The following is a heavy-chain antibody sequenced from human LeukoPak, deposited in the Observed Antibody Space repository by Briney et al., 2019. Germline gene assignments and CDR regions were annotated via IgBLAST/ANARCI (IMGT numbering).Heavy chain of an antibody. CDR3: ARAQYYDFWSGYSNYYYYMDV. Sequence: SVKVSCKASGYTFISYTISWLRQAPGQGLEWMGRIIPILGIANYAQKFQGRVTITADKSTSTAYMELSSLRSEDTAVYYCARAQYYDFWSGYSNYYYYMDVWGKGTTVTVSS. V-gene: IGHV1-69*02. J-gene: IGHJ6*03. CDR1: GYTFISYT. CDR2: IIPILGIA. D-gene: IGHD3-3*01.